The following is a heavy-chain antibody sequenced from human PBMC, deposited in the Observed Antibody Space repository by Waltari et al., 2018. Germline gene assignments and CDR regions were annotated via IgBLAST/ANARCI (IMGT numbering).Heavy chain of an antibody. V-gene: IGHV4-59*11. CDR2: SYYSGST. CDR1: GGSISSHY. J-gene: IGHJ4*02. Sequence: QVQLQESGPGLVKPSETLSLTCTVSGGSISSHYWSWIRQPPGKGLEWIGYSYYSGSTNYNPSLKSRFTISVDTSKNQFSLKLSSVTAADTAVYYWARDTAGDYDYWGQGTLVTVSS. D-gene: IGHD4-17*01. CDR3: ARDTAGDYDY.